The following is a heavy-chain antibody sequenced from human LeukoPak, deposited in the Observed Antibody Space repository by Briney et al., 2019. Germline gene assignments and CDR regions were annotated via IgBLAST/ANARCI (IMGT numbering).Heavy chain of an antibody. CDR1: GGSIDSTNW. D-gene: IGHD1-26*01. J-gene: IGHJ4*02. CDR3: ARGDSGSFSQFDC. Sequence: SETLSLTCDVSGGSIDSTNWWNWVRPPPGKGLEWIGEIHHDGRINYNPSLKSRVTISVDTSKNQFSLKLTSVTAADTAVYYCARGDSGSFSQFDCWGQGTLVTVSS. CDR2: IHHDGRI. V-gene: IGHV4/OR15-8*01.